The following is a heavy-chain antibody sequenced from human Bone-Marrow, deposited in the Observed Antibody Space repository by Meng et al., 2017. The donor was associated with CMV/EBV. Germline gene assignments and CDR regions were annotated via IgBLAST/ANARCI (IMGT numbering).Heavy chain of an antibody. CDR3: ARGGAGTGGYYYGMDV. D-gene: IGHD6-19*01. J-gene: IGHJ6*02. CDR1: GYTFTGYY. CDR2: INPSGGST. V-gene: IGHV1-46*01. Sequence: ASVRVSCKASGYTFTGYYMHWVRQAPGQGLEWMGIINPSGGSTSYAQKFQGRVTMTRDTSTSTVYMGLSSLRSEDTAVYYCARGGAGTGGYYYGMDVWGQGTTVTASS.